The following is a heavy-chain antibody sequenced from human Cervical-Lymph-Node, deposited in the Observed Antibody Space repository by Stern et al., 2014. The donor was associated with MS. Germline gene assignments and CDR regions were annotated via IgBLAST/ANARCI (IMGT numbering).Heavy chain of an antibody. D-gene: IGHD4-17*01. CDR2: ISSSSSTI. CDR3: ASYGDYLPHAFDI. CDR1: GFTFSSYS. J-gene: IGHJ3*02. Sequence: EVQLVESGGGLVQPGGSLRLSCAASGFTFSSYSMNWVRQAPGKGLEWGSYISSSSSTIYYADSVKGRFTISRDNAKNSLYLQMNSLRDEDTAVYYCASYGDYLPHAFDIWGQGTMVTVSS. V-gene: IGHV3-48*02.